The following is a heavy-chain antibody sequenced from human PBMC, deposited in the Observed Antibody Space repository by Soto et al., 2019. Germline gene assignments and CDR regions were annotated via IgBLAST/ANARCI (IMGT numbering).Heavy chain of an antibody. D-gene: IGHD1-20*01. CDR2: IYYSSIT. Sequence: PSDTLSLTCPVSGGSIRSYYWSWIRQPPVKGLEWIGYIYYSSITNYNPSLKSRVTISVDTSKNQFSLKLSSVTAADTAVYYCARYKSNYYYGMDVWGQGTTVTVS. CDR3: ARYKSNYYYGMDV. J-gene: IGHJ6*02. V-gene: IGHV4-59*07. CDR1: GGSIRSYY.